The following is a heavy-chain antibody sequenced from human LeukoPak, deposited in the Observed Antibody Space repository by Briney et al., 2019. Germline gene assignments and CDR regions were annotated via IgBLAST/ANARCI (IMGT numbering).Heavy chain of an antibody. CDR2: ITWDGGST. D-gene: IGHD6-19*01. CDR3: AKDIHIGHGSGWPES. V-gene: IGHV3-43D*03. J-gene: IGHJ5*02. CDR1: GFTFGEYG. Sequence: GGSLRLSCVGSGFTFGEYGMHWVRQVPGKGLEWFSHITWDGGSTYYAGSVKGRFTISRDNSKNSLYLQMNSLGAEDTALYYCAKDIHIGHGSGWPESWGQGTLVTVSS.